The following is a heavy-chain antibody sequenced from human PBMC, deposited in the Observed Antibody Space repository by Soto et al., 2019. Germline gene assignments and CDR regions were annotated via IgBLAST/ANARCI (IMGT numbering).Heavy chain of an antibody. CDR3: ARGGGGDHGY. J-gene: IGHJ4*02. Sequence: EVQLLESGGGLVQPGGSVRLFCAASGFTFSAYAMCWVRHAPGKGLEWVSMIGETNIPYYQDSLKGRFTISRDNSRNTFYLQMNSLRIEDTAVYYCARGGGGDHGYWGQGTLVTVSS. CDR2: IGETNIP. V-gene: IGHV3-23*02. D-gene: IGHD2-21*02. CDR1: GFTFSAYA.